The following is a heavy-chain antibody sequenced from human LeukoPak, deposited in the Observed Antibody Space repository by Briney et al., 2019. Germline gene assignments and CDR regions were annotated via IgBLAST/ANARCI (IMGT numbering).Heavy chain of an antibody. D-gene: IGHD2-2*01. Sequence: ASVKVSCKASGGTFSSYAISWVRQAPGQGLGLMGRIIPILGIVNYAQKFQGRVTITAYKSTSTAYMELSSLRSEDTAVYYCARPRSITNNWFDPWGQGTLVTVSS. CDR3: ARPRSITNNWFDP. J-gene: IGHJ5*02. CDR2: IIPILGIV. CDR1: GGTFSSYA. V-gene: IGHV1-69*04.